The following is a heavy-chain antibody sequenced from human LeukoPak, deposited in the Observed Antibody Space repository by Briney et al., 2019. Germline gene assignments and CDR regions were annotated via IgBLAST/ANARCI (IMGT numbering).Heavy chain of an antibody. CDR1: GFTLSSYW. V-gene: IGHV3-7*01. Sequence: PGESLRLSCAASGFTLSSYWMSWVRQAPGKGLEWVANIKQDGSEKYYVDSVKGRFTISRDNAKNSLYLQMNSLRAEDTAVYYCLRGVMDQLLRNWFDPWGQGTLVTVSS. CDR2: IKQDGSEK. D-gene: IGHD2-2*01. J-gene: IGHJ5*02. CDR3: LRGVMDQLLRNWFDP.